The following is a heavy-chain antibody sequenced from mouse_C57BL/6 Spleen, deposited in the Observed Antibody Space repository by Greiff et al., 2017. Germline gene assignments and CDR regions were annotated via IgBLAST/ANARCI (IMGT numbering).Heavy chain of an antibody. D-gene: IGHD2-1*01. V-gene: IGHV5-4*03. J-gene: IGHJ2*01. CDR1: GFTFSSYA. Sequence: EVKLVESGGGLVKPGGSLKLSCAASGFTFSSYAMSWVRQTPEKRLEWVATISDGGSYTYYPDNVKGRFTISRDNAKNNLYLQMSHLKSEDTAMYYCARAGYGNYYFDYWGQGTTLTVSS. CDR3: ARAGYGNYYFDY. CDR2: ISDGGSYT.